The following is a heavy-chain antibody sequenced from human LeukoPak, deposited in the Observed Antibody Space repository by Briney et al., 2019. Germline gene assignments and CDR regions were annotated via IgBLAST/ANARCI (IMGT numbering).Heavy chain of an antibody. CDR1: GGSFSGYY. D-gene: IGHD2-15*01. CDR2: INHSGST. J-gene: IGHJ6*03. V-gene: IGHV4-34*01. CDR3: ARRDRPRKYCSGGSCYSGYYYYYMDV. Sequence: ASETLSLTCAVYGGSFSGYYWSWVRQPPGKGLEWIGEINHSGSTNYNPSLKSRVTISVDTSKNQFSLKLSSVTAADTAVYYCARRDRPRKYCSGGSCYSGYYYYYMDVWGKGTTVTISS.